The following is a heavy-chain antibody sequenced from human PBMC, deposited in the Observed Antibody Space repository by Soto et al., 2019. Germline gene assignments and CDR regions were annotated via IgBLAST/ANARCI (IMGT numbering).Heavy chain of an antibody. D-gene: IGHD4-17*01. CDR3: AHAGDYDLLSFDH. J-gene: IGHJ4*02. V-gene: IGHV2-5*02. CDR1: GFSLTTTSMG. CDR2: IYWDDDQ. Sequence: QITLKESGPPLVRPAQPLTLTCAFSGFSLTTTSMGVAWIRQPPGKALEWLSSIYWDDDQRYSPSLKDRLTISKDTSRSRVVRTISNMNPEDTGTYFCAHAGDYDLLSFDHWGPGTLVTVSS.